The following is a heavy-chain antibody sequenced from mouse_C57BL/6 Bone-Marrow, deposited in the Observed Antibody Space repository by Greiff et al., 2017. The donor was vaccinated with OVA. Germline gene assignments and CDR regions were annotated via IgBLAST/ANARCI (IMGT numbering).Heavy chain of an antibody. J-gene: IGHJ4*01. CDR3: TRGYSNYYAMDY. D-gene: IGHD2-5*01. V-gene: IGHV1-15*01. CDR1: GFTFTDYE. CDR2: IDPETGGT. Sequence: QVQLQQSGAELVRPGASVTLSCKASGFTFTDYEMHWVKQTPVHGLEWIGAIDPETGGTAYNQKFKGKALLTADKSSSTAYMELRSLTSEDSAVYYCTRGYSNYYAMDYWGQGTSVTGSS.